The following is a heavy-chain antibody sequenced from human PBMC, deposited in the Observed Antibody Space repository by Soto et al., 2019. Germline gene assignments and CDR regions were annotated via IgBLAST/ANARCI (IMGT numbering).Heavy chain of an antibody. V-gene: IGHV3-23*01. CDR1: GFNFSNYA. D-gene: IGHD6-13*01. J-gene: IGHJ6*02. CDR3: APVPAATSYYGTDV. CDR2: IVDTGGRT. Sequence: EEQLLESGGGLVQPGGSLRLSCAASGFNFSNYAMNWVRQAPGKGLEWVSGIVDTGGRTFYADSVKGRFTISRDNSKNTLYLQMSRLRVEDTAVYYCAPVPAATSYYGTDVWGQGTTVTVSS.